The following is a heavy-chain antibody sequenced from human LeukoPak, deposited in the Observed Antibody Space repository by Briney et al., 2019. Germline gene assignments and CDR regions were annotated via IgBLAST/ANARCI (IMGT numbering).Heavy chain of an antibody. V-gene: IGHV4-59*01. CDR3: ARVLPDGFNLGFDY. CDR1: GGSINSYY. J-gene: IGHJ4*02. CDR2: IYYSGSP. D-gene: IGHD5-24*01. Sequence: SETLSLTCTVSGGSINSYYWSWIRQPPGKGLEWIGYIYYSGSPNYNPSLKSRVTISVDTSKNQFSLILTSVTAADTAVYYCARVLPDGFNLGFDYWGQGTLVTVSS.